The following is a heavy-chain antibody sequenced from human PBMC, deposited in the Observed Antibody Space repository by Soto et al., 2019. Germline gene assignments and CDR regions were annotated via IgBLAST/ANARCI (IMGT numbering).Heavy chain of an antibody. CDR1: GFTFSSYA. V-gene: IGHV3-23*01. CDR3: ANGYSSGWSLFDY. J-gene: IGHJ4*02. Sequence: GGSLRLSCAASGFTFSSYAMSWVRQAPGKGLKWVSAISGSGGSTYYADSVKGRFTISRDNSKNTLYLQMNSLRAKDTAVYYCANGYSSGWSLFDYWGQGTLVTVSS. CDR2: ISGSGGST. D-gene: IGHD6-19*01.